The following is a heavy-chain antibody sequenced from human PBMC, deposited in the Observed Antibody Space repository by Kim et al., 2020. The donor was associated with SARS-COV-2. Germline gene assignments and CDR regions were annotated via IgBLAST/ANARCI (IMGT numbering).Heavy chain of an antibody. J-gene: IGHJ4*02. Sequence: SNPPLTSRVTIAVDASKNQFSLNVTSVTAADTAVYYCARSPQQLVHRFDRWGQGTLVTVSS. V-gene: IGHV4-4*09. D-gene: IGHD6-13*01. CDR3: ARSPQQLVHRFDR.